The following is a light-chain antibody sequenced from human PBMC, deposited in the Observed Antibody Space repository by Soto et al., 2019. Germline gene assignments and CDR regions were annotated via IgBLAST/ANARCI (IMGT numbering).Light chain of an antibody. CDR3: QHYDFLLRRT. Sequence: DIQMIQSPSSLSASIGDRVTITCQASHDIDNFLNRYQQKPGKAPKLLIYDAFNLETGVPSRFSGSGSGTDFTLTISSLQPEDIATYYCQHYDFLLRRTFGQGTKVEIK. J-gene: IGKJ1*01. V-gene: IGKV1-33*01. CDR1: HDIDNF. CDR2: DAF.